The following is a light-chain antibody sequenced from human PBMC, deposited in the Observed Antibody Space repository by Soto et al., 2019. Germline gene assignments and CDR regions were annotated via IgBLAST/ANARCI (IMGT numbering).Light chain of an antibody. Sequence: DIQMTQSPSSLSASVGDRVTITCQASQDITNCLNWYQQKPGKAPKLLIYDASNLQTGAQSRFSGSGYGTNFTFTISSLQPEDFATYYCQQSENLPLTFGGGTKVDIK. CDR2: DAS. CDR3: QQSENLPLT. V-gene: IGKV1-33*01. CDR1: QDITNC. J-gene: IGKJ4*01.